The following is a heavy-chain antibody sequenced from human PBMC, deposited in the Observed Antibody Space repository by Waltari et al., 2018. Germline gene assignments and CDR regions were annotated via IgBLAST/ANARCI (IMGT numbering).Heavy chain of an antibody. CDR3: ARVGGYYDFWSGYLYYYYYGMDV. Sequence: EVQLVESGGGLVKPGGSLRLSCAASGFTFSSYSMNWVRQAPGKGLEWVSSISSSSSYIDYADAVKGRFTIARDNAKNSLYLQRNSLRAEDTAVYYCARVGGYYDFWSGYLYYYYYGMDVWGQGTTVTVSS. J-gene: IGHJ6*02. CDR1: GFTFSSYS. D-gene: IGHD3-3*01. V-gene: IGHV3-21*01. CDR2: ISSSSSYI.